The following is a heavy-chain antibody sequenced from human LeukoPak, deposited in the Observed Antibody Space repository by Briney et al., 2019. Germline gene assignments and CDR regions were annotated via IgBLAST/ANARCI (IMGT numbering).Heavy chain of an antibody. CDR3: VRDRGWFHFDL. CDR2: NKEDGTDK. D-gene: IGHD3-10*01. CDR1: GFTLRTYW. J-gene: IGHJ4*02. Sequence: GGSLTLSCAASGFTLRTYWMTWIRQAPGKGLEWVAHNKEDGTDKSYLDSVKGRFTISRDNTKNSLFLQLNSLRAEDTAVYYCVRDRGWFHFDLWGQGTLVTVSS. V-gene: IGHV3-7*01.